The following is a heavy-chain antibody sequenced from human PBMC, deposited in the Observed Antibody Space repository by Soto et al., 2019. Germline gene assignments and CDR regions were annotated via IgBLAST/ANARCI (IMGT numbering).Heavy chain of an antibody. CDR2: MNPNSGNT. V-gene: IGHV1-8*01. CDR1: GYTFTGYD. Sequence: QVQLVQSGAEVKKPGASVKVSCKASGYTFTGYDINWVRQATGQGLEWMGWMNPNSGNTAYAQKFQGRVTMTRNTSISTGYMERGSLGSEDTAVYYCAREKSNGMDVWGQGTTVTVSS. J-gene: IGHJ6*02. CDR3: AREKSNGMDV.